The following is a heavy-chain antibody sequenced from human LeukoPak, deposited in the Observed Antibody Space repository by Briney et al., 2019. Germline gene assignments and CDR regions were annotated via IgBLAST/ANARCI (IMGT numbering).Heavy chain of an antibody. Sequence: GGSLRLSCAASGFTFSTFAMTWVRQAPGKGLEWVSVISGSGGSAYYADSVKGRFTIPRDNSKNTLYLQMNSLRAEDTAVYYCAKVHNSSRWFDPWGQGTLVTVSS. CDR3: AKVHNSSRWFDP. CDR1: GFTFSTFA. CDR2: ISGSGGSA. J-gene: IGHJ5*02. V-gene: IGHV3-23*01. D-gene: IGHD6-6*01.